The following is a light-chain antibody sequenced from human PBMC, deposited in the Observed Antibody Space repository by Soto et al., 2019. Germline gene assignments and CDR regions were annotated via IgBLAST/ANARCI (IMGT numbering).Light chain of an antibody. CDR1: QIISSTY. V-gene: IGKV3-20*01. Sequence: DIVLTQSPGTLSLSPGERATLSCRASQIISSTYLGWYQQKPGQAPRLLIYGASSRATGIPDRFSGSGSGTEFTLTISSLQPDDFATYYCQQYNSYSYTFGQGTKLEIK. CDR3: QQYNSYSYT. CDR2: GAS. J-gene: IGKJ2*01.